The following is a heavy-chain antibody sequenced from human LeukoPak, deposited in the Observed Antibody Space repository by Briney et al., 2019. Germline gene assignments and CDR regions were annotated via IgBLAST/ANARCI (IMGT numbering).Heavy chain of an antibody. CDR1: GGSFTKHQ. D-gene: IGHD3-22*01. V-gene: IGHV4-34*01. J-gene: IGHJ4*02. CDR3: ARARDYYEFDY. CDR2: INDGGST. Sequence: SSETLSLTCAVYGGSFTKHQWSWIRQPPGKGLEWIGAINDGGSTNYNPSLKSRVTISVDTSKNQFSLRLSSVIAADTAIYYCARARDYYEFDYWGQGTQVTVSS.